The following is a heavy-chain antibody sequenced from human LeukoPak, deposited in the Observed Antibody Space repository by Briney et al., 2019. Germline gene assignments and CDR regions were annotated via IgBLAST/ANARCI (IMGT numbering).Heavy chain of an antibody. CDR2: INHSGST. CDR1: GGSSSGYY. CDR3: ARGRGVATFHYYYYGMDV. V-gene: IGHV4-34*01. D-gene: IGHD5-12*01. Sequence: SETLSLTCAVYGGSSSGYYWSWIRQPPGKGLEGIGEINHSGSTNYSPSLKSRVTISVDTSKNQFSLKLSSVTAADTAVYYCARGRGVATFHYYYYGMDVWGQGITVTVSS. J-gene: IGHJ6*02.